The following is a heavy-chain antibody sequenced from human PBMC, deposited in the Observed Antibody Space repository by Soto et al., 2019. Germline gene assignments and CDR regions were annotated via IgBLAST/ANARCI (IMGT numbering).Heavy chain of an antibody. CDR2: ISGSGGST. Sequence: GGSLSLSCAASGFTFSSYAMSWVRQAPGKGLELVSAISGSGGSTYYADSVKGRFTISRDNSKKTLYMQMNSLRDEDTAVYYCAKRTDDYYCYGMDVWGQGTTVNVSS. CDR3: AKRTDDYYCYGMDV. J-gene: IGHJ6*02. CDR1: GFTFSSYA. V-gene: IGHV3-23*01.